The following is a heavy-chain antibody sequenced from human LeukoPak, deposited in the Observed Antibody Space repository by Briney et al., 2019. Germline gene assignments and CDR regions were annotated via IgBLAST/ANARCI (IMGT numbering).Heavy chain of an antibody. CDR1: GYTFTSYD. J-gene: IGHJ6*02. V-gene: IGHV1-8*01. CDR3: ARIPITFHYYYYGMDV. D-gene: IGHD5-12*01. Sequence: ASVKVSCKASGYTFTSYDINWVRQATGQGLEWMGWMNPNSGNTGYAQKFQGRVTMTRNTSISTAYMELSSLRSEDTAVYYCARIPITFHYYYYGMDVWGQGTTVTVSS. CDR2: MNPNSGNT.